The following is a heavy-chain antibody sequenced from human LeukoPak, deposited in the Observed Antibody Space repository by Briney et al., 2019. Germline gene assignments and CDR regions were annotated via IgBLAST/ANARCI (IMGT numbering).Heavy chain of an antibody. CDR2: ISAYNGNT. CDR1: GYTFTSYG. J-gene: IGHJ4*02. CDR3: ARGNSWFGESYFDY. D-gene: IGHD3-10*01. V-gene: IGHV1-18*04. Sequence: GASVKVSCKASGYTFTSYGISWVRQAPGQGLEWMGWISAYNGNTNYAQKLQGRVTMTTDTSTSTAYMKLRSLRSDDTAVYYCARGNSWFGESYFDYWGQGTLVTVSS.